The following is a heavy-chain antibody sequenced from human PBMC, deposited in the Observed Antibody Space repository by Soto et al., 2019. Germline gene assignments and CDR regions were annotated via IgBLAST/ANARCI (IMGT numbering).Heavy chain of an antibody. CDR2: IYYSGNT. CDR1: GVSISDTSYY. J-gene: IGHJ4*02. CDR3: ARHGSF. D-gene: IGHD3-16*01. Sequence: SETLSLTCTVSGVSISDTSYYWGWIRQPPGKRLEWIGSIYYSGNTYYNPSLKSRLTISVDSSKNQFSLNMTSVTAADTAVYYCARHGSFWGQGTLVTVSP. V-gene: IGHV4-39*01.